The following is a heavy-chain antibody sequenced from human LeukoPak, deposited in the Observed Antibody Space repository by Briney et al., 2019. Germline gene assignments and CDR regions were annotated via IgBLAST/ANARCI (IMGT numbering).Heavy chain of an antibody. CDR3: ARDRNYYDSSGYGY. V-gene: IGHV3-11*01. CDR1: GFTFSDYY. J-gene: IGHJ4*02. CDR2: ISSSGSTI. D-gene: IGHD3-22*01. Sequence: PGGSLRLSCAASGFTFSDYYMSWIRQAPGKGLEWVSYISSSGSTIYYADSVKGRFTISRDNAKNSLYLQMNSLRAEDTVVYYCARDRNYYDSSGYGYWGQGTLVTVSS.